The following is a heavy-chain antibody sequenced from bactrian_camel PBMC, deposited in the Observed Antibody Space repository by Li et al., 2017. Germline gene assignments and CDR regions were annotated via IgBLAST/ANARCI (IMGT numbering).Heavy chain of an antibody. CDR1: GFTFSGCA. V-gene: IGHV3S31*01. Sequence: DVQLVESGGGLVQPGGSLRLSCAASGFTFSGCAMTWVRQAPGKGLEWVSGIVREAGDVTYYADSVKGRFAISRDNAKNTLYLQMNSLKPEDTGMYYCAADLWAMGRLGASEYDYWGQGTQVTVS. CDR2: IVREAGDVT. D-gene: IGHD3*01. CDR3: AADLWAMGRLGASEYDY. J-gene: IGHJ4*01.